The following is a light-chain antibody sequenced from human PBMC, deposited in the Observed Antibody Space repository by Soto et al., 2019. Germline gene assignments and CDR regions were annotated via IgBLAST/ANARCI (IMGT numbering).Light chain of an antibody. CDR2: DVT. J-gene: IGLJ1*01. CDR3: CSYAGSYTYV. CDR1: SSDVGAYNY. Sequence: QSALTQPRSVSGSPGQSVTISCTGTSSDVGAYNYDSWYQQHPGKAPKLMIYDVTKRPSGVPDRFSGSKSGNTASLTISGLQADDEADYSCCSYAGSYTYVFGTGTKVTVL. V-gene: IGLV2-11*01.